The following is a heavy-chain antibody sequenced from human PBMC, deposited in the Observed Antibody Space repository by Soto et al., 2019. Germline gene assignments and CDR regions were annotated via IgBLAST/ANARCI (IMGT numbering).Heavy chain of an antibody. CDR2: IFPIFGTA. CDR1: GGTFSSYA. Sequence: SAAKVPCKACGGTFSSYAISLVRQAPGQGLEWMGGIFPIFGTANYAQKFQGRVTITADESTSTAYMELSSLTSEDTAVYYSARGYSYGYDYWGQGTLVTVSS. CDR3: ARGYSYGYDY. V-gene: IGHV1-69*13. J-gene: IGHJ4*02. D-gene: IGHD5-18*01.